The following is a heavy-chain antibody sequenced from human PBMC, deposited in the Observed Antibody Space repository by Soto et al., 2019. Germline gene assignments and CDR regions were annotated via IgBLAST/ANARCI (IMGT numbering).Heavy chain of an antibody. D-gene: IGHD4-17*01. Sequence: GGSLRLSCVASGLTFSSYAMSWVRQVPGKGLEWVSLIGGSGTNTYYADSVKGRFTISRDNSKNTLYLQMNSLRAEDTAVYYCAKVDYGDAFDYWGQGTPVTAPQ. V-gene: IGHV3-23*01. CDR1: GLTFSSYA. CDR2: IGGSGTNT. J-gene: IGHJ4*02. CDR3: AKVDYGDAFDY.